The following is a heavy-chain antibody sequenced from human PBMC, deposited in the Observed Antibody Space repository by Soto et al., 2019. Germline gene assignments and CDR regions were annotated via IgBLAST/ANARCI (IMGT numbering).Heavy chain of an antibody. D-gene: IGHD4-17*01. Sequence: EVQLVESGGGLVQPGGSLRLSCVASGFTFSIYTMNWVRQAPGKGLEWVSSISSSSSYIYYADSVKGRFTISRDNAKNSLSLQMNSLRAEDTAVYYCARDPYGDYYFDYWGQGTLVTVSS. J-gene: IGHJ4*02. V-gene: IGHV3-21*01. CDR2: ISSSSSYI. CDR3: ARDPYGDYYFDY. CDR1: GFTFSIYT.